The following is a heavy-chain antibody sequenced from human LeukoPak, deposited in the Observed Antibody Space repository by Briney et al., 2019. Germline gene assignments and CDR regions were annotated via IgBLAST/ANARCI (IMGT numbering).Heavy chain of an antibody. CDR1: GFTFSNDD. J-gene: IGHJ3*02. Sequence: GGSLRLSCAASGFTFSNDDMHWVGQAIGKGLEWVSAIGTAGDTYYSGSVKGRFTISRENAKSSLYLQVNSLRVGDTALYYCTRGGRDGFDIWGQGTMVTVSS. V-gene: IGHV3-13*01. D-gene: IGHD2-15*01. CDR3: TRGGRDGFDI. CDR2: IGTAGDT.